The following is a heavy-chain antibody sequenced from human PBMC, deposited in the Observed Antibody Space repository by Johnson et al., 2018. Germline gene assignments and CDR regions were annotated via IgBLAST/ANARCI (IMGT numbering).Heavy chain of an antibody. J-gene: IGHJ6*02. CDR2: ISGSGGST. CDR1: GFTFSSYA. CDR3: AKCYGDYVYCYDGMDV. D-gene: IGHD4-17*01. V-gene: IGHV3-23*04. Sequence: VQLVQSGGGLVQPGGSLRLSCAASGFTFSSYAMSWVRQAPGKGLEWVSAISGSGGSTYYADSVKGRFTIPRDNSKNTLYLQMNSLRAEGTAVYYCAKCYGDYVYCYDGMDVWGQGTTVTVSS.